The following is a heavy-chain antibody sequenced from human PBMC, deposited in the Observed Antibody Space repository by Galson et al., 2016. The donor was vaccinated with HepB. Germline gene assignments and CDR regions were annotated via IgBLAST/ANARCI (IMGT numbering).Heavy chain of an antibody. CDR2: ISRSGDST. V-gene: IGHV3-23*01. CDR1: GFTFRNYG. D-gene: IGHD3-22*01. CDR3: AKRYYSDSSGYLGSSDY. J-gene: IGHJ4*02. Sequence: SLRLSCAASGFTFRNYGMTWVRQAPGKGLEVVSSISRSGDSTDYADSVKGRFTISRDNSKNTLSLQMNSLTADDTAIYYCAKRYYSDSSGYLGSSDYWGQGTLVTVSS.